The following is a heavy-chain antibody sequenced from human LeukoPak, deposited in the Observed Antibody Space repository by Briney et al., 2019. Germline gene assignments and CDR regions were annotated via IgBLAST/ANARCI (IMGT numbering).Heavy chain of an antibody. Sequence: PSETLSLTCTVSGGSISGSSYYWGWIRQPPGKGLEWIGYIYYTGSTNYNPSLKSRVTISVDMSKNQFSLKLTSVTAADTAVYYCATKGPRRGYFDYWGQGTLVAVSS. J-gene: IGHJ4*02. CDR2: IYYTGST. CDR1: GGSISGSSYY. CDR3: ATKGPRRGYFDY. V-gene: IGHV4-61*05.